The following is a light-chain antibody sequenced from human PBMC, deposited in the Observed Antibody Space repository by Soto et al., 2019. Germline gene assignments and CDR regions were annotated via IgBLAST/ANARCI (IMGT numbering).Light chain of an antibody. V-gene: IGLV2-8*01. CDR2: EVN. CDR1: SSDVGYYNY. Sequence: QSVLTQPPSASGSPGQSVTISCTGTSSDVGYYNYVSWYQQHPGKAPKLIIYEVNKRPSGVPDRFSGSKSGNTASLTVSGLQAEDGAEYYCTSYAVGINVVFGGGTKVTVL. CDR3: TSYAVGINVV. J-gene: IGLJ2*01.